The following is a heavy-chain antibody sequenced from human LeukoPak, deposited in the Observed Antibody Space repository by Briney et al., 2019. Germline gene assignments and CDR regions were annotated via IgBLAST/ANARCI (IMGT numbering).Heavy chain of an antibody. D-gene: IGHD4-17*01. CDR2: INHSGST. CDR1: GGSFSGYY. V-gene: IGHV4-34*01. CDR3: ASPPMTTVVSHFDY. J-gene: IGHJ4*02. Sequence: SETLSLTYAVYGGSFSGYYWSWIRQPPGRGLEWIGEINHSGSTNYNPSLKSRVTISVDTSKNQFSLKLSSVTAADTAVYYCASPPMTTVVSHFDYWGQGTLVTVSS.